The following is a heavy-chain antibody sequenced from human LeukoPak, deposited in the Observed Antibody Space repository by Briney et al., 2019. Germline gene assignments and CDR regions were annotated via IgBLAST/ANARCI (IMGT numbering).Heavy chain of an antibody. V-gene: IGHV3-11*04. CDR1: GFSFSDFY. D-gene: IGHD3-16*02. CDR3: ARVIGRGWFDP. J-gene: IGHJ5*02. Sequence: GGSLRLSCAASGFSFSDFYMNWIRQAPGKGLEWVSYISGSGITIYYADSVKGRFTISRDNAKNSLYLQMNSLRAEDTAVYYCARVIGRGWFDPWGQGTLVTVSS. CDR2: ISGSGITI.